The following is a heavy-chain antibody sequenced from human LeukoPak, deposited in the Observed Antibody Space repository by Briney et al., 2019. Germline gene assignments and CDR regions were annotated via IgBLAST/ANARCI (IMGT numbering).Heavy chain of an antibody. Sequence: SQTLSLTCAVSGGSISSGGYSWSWIRQPPGKGLEWIGYIYHSGSTYYNPSLKSRVTISVDRSKNQFSLKLSSVTAADTAVYYCASQGVGYSYGYSDYWGQGTLVTVST. CDR3: ASQGVGYSYGYSDY. CDR1: GGSISSGGYS. D-gene: IGHD5-18*01. CDR2: IYHSGST. J-gene: IGHJ4*02. V-gene: IGHV4-30-2*01.